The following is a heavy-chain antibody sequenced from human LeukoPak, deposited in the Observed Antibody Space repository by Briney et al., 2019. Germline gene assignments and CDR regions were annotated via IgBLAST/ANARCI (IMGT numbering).Heavy chain of an antibody. CDR2: IKSKTDGGTT. Sequence: TGGSLRLSCAASGFTFSNAWMSWVRQAPGKGLEWVGRIKSKTDGGTTDYAAPVKGRFTISRDDSKNTLYLQMNSLKTEDTAVYYCTTEGDILNDDYYYYYMDVWGKGTTVTISS. CDR3: TTEGDILNDDYYYYYMDV. D-gene: IGHD3-9*01. J-gene: IGHJ6*03. V-gene: IGHV3-15*01. CDR1: GFTFSNAW.